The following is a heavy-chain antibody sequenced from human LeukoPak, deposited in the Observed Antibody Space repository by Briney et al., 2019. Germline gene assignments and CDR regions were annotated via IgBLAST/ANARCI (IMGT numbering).Heavy chain of an antibody. CDR3: AKDSSGWFHFDY. CDR2: ISGSGGST. D-gene: IGHD6-19*01. J-gene: IGHJ4*02. CDR1: GFTFSNYA. V-gene: IGHV3-23*01. Sequence: PGGSLRLSCVASGFTFSNYAMNWVRQAPAKGADWVSSISGSGGSTYYADSVKGRFTISRNNYKNTLYLQMNSLRADDTAVYYCAKDSSGWFHFDYWGQGTLVTVSS.